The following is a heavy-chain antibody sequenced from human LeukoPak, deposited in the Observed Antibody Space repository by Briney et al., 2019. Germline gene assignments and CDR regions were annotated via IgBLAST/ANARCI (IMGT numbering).Heavy chain of an antibody. D-gene: IGHD4-23*01. V-gene: IGHV4-38-2*02. Sequence: NPSETLSLTCTVSGYSISSGYFWGWIRQPPGKGLEWIGTIYNSGSTYYNPSLKSRVTISLDTSKNQFSLILNSVTAADTAVYYCARDSRGGNSYYFDSWGQGTLVTVSS. J-gene: IGHJ4*02. CDR3: ARDSRGGNSYYFDS. CDR1: GYSISSGYF. CDR2: IYNSGST.